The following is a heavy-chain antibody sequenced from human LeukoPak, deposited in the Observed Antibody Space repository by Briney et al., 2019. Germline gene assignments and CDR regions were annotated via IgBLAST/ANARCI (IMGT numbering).Heavy chain of an antibody. J-gene: IGHJ5*02. CDR2: ISWDGGST. Sequence: GGSLRLSCAASGFTFYDYAMHWVRQAPGKGLEWVSLISWDGGSTYYADSVKGRFTISRDNSKSSLYLQMNSLRAEDTALYYCTKAASSSPGGFDPWDQGTLVTVSS. V-gene: IGHV3-43D*03. CDR1: GFTFYDYA. CDR3: TKAASSSPGGFDP.